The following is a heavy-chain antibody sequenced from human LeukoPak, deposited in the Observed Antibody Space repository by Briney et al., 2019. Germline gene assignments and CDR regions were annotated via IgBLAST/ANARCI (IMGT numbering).Heavy chain of an antibody. CDR1: GFTFSSYE. CDR3: AELGITMIGGV. D-gene: IGHD3-10*02. Sequence: GGSLRLSCAASGFTFSSYEMNWVRQAPGKGLELVSYISSSGSTIYYADSVKGRFTVSRDNAKNSLFLQMNSLRAEDTAVYYCAELGITMIGGVWGKGTTVTISS. V-gene: IGHV3-48*03. CDR2: ISSSGSTI. J-gene: IGHJ6*04.